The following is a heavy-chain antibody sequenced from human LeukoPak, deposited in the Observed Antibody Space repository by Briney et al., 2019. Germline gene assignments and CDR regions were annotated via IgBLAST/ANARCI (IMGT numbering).Heavy chain of an antibody. V-gene: IGHV4-30-2*01. D-gene: IGHD6-19*01. CDR3: ARGSSGSEGFDP. J-gene: IGHJ5*02. Sequence: PSETLSLTCAVSGGSISSGGYSWSWIRQPPGKGLEWIGYTYHSGSTYYNPSLKSRVTISVDRSKNQFSLKLSSVTAADTAVYYCARGSSGSEGFDPWGQGTLVTVSS. CDR2: TYHSGST. CDR1: GGSISSGGYS.